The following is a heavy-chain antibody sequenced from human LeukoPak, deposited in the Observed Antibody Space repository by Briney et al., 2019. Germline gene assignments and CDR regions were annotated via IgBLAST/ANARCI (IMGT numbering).Heavy chain of an antibody. J-gene: IGHJ4*02. CDR2: ISSSGSTI. V-gene: IGHV3-48*03. D-gene: IGHD3-3*01. Sequence: GGSLRLSCAASGFTFSSYEMNWVRQAPGKGLEWVSYISSSGSTIYYADSVKGRFTISRDNAKNSLYLQMNSLRAEDTAVYYCARDSRHYDFWSGRSTNGVDYWGQGTLVTVSS. CDR3: ARDSRHYDFWSGRSTNGVDY. CDR1: GFTFSSYE.